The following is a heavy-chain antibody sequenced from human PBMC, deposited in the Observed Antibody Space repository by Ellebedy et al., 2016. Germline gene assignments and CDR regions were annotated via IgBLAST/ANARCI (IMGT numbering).Heavy chain of an antibody. CDR1: GGSISSSSYY. Sequence: SETLSLTCTVSGGSISSSSYYWGWIRQPPGKGLEWIGSIYYSGITYYNPSLKSRVTISVDTSKNQFSLKTSSVTAADTAVYYCATTRTLRVGATGGFDPWGQGTLVTVSS. V-gene: IGHV4-39*07. D-gene: IGHD1-26*01. CDR2: IYYSGIT. J-gene: IGHJ5*02. CDR3: ATTRTLRVGATGGFDP.